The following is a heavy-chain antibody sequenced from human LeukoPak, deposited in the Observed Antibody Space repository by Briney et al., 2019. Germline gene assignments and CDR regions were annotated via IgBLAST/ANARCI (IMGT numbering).Heavy chain of an antibody. CDR3: ARDLVVAGAPGAFDI. Sequence: GGSLRLSCAASGFTFSDYNMHWVRQAPGKGLDWVALMSPDGNKKYYADSVKGRFTISRDNAKNSLYLQMNSLRAEDTAVYYCARDLVVAGAPGAFDIWGQGTMVTVSS. CDR2: MSPDGNKK. D-gene: IGHD2-15*01. CDR1: GFTFSDYN. V-gene: IGHV3-30-3*01. J-gene: IGHJ3*02.